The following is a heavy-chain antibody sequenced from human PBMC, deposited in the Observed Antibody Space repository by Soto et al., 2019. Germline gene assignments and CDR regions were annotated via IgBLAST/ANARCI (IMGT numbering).Heavy chain of an antibody. CDR1: GFTFSSYG. CDR3: ASGVVVKDDDAFDI. D-gene: IGHD1-1*01. Sequence: QVQLVESGGGVVQPGRSLRLSCAASGFTFSSYGMHWVRQAPGKGLEWVAVIWYDGSNKYYADSVKGRFTISRDNSKNTLYLQMNSLGAEDKAVYYCASGVVVKDDDAFDIWGQGKMVTVSS. CDR2: IWYDGSNK. J-gene: IGHJ3*02. V-gene: IGHV3-33*01.